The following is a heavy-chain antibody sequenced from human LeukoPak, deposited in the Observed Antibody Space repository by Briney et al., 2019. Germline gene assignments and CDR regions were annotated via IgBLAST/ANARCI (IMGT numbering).Heavy chain of an antibody. CDR2: ISSSSNYR. V-gene: IGHV3-21*01. Sequence: PGGSLRLSYAASRLTFSSYSMNWVPQAPGKGLECVSPISSSSNYRDYADSVKGRFNISRDNAKNSLYLQMNSLRAEDTAAYYCPGEVITATGLDYWGERTLVTISS. CDR3: PGEVITATGLDY. D-gene: IGHD6-25*01. CDR1: RLTFSSYS. J-gene: IGHJ4*02.